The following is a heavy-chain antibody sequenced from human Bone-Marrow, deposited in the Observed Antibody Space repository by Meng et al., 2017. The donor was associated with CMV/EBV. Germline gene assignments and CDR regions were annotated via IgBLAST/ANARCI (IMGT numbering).Heavy chain of an antibody. V-gene: IGHV1-18*01. D-gene: IGHD2-21*01. CDR3: ARVDTPTYCGGDCYSEMDV. CDR1: GYTFTSYG. CDR2: INPNSGGT. J-gene: IGHJ6*02. Sequence: ASVKVSCKASGYTFTSYGISWVRQAPGQGLEWMGWINPNSGGTNYAQKLQGRVTMTTDTSTSTAYMELRSLRSDDTAVYYCARVDTPTYCGGDCYSEMDVWGQGTTVTVSS.